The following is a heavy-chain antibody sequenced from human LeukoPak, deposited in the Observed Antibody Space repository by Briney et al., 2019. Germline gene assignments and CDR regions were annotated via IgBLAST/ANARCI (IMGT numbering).Heavy chain of an antibody. CDR1: GDSISYESYY. Sequence: SQTLSLTCAVSGDSISYESYYWNWIRQAPGEGPEWIGNIYRGRTRLNPSLTSRVAISVDMSKSQVSLSLTSVTAADTAIYYCAGEGEYGDSYSWGQGALVIVSA. J-gene: IGHJ5*02. CDR3: AGEGEYGDSYS. V-gene: IGHV4-30-2*01. CDR2: IYRGRT. D-gene: IGHD2-21*01.